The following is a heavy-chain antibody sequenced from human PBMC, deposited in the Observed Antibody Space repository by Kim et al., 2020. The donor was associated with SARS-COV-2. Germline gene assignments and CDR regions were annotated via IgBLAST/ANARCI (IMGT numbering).Heavy chain of an antibody. J-gene: IGHJ4*02. CDR2: IYYSGSA. V-gene: IGHV4-39*07. Sequence: SETLSLTCTVSGASISSSTFYWGWIRQPPGKGLEWIGSIYYSGSAYYNPSLKSRVTISVDTSKNQFSLKLSSVTAADTAVYYCARESLLLLLFNYWGQGTLVTVSS. CDR1: GASISSSTFY. D-gene: IGHD2-15*01. CDR3: ARESLLLLLFNY.